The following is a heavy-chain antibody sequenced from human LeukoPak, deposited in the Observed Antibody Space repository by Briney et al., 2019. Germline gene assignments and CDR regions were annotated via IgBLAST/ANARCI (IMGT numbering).Heavy chain of an antibody. Sequence: SGPTLVKPTQTLTLTCTFSGFSLTTSEVGVGWIRQPPGKALEWLALIYWNDDKRYSPSLKGRLTITKDTSKNQVVLTMTDMDPVDTATYYCAQMINTAITYWGQGTLVTVSS. CDR1: GFSLTTSEVG. D-gene: IGHD5-18*01. CDR2: IYWNDDK. V-gene: IGHV2-5*01. CDR3: AQMINTAITY. J-gene: IGHJ4*02.